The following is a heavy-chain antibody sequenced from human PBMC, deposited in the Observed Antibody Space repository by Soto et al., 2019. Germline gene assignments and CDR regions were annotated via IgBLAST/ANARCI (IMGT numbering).Heavy chain of an antibody. J-gene: IGHJ4*02. V-gene: IGHV3-30*18. Sequence: QVQLVESGGGVVQPGRSLRLSCVVSGFTFSSYGMHWARQAPGKGLEWVAVISYDGSNKYYADSVKGRFTISRDNSKNTLYLQRNSLRAEDTAVYYCAKDHASPYCGGDCYSGVVGGNFDYWGQGTLVTVSS. CDR3: AKDHASPYCGGDCYSGVVGGNFDY. D-gene: IGHD2-21*02. CDR1: GFTFSSYG. CDR2: ISYDGSNK.